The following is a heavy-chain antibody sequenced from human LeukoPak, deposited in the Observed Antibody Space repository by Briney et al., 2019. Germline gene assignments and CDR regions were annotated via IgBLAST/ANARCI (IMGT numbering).Heavy chain of an antibody. Sequence: GGSLRLSCAASGFTFSSYAMSWVRQAPGKGLEWVSAISGSGGSTYYADSVKGRFTISRDNSKNMLYLQMNSLRAEDTAVYYCAKGGRDGYNFDYWGRGTLVTVSS. CDR3: AKGGRDGYNFDY. J-gene: IGHJ4*02. D-gene: IGHD5-24*01. CDR2: ISGSGGST. CDR1: GFTFSSYA. V-gene: IGHV3-23*01.